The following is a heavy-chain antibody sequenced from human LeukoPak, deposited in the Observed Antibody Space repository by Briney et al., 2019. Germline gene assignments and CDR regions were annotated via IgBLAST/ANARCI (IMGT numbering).Heavy chain of an antibody. J-gene: IGHJ4*02. Sequence: GGPLRLSCAASGFTFSSYSMNWVRQAPGKGLEWVSSISISSSYIYYADSVKGRFTISRDNAKNSLYLQMNSLRAEDTAVYYCARGGYSGYDYGFDYWGQGTLGTVSS. CDR3: ARGGYSGYDYGFDY. D-gene: IGHD5-12*01. V-gene: IGHV3-21*01. CDR2: ISISSSYI. CDR1: GFTFSSYS.